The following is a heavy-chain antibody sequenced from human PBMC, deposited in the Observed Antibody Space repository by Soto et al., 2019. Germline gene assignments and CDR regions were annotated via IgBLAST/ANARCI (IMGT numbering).Heavy chain of an antibody. CDR3: ARLLTEGATFREDAFDL. V-gene: IGHV1-18*01. CDR1: GYTFTSHG. J-gene: IGHJ3*01. D-gene: IGHD1-26*01. Sequence: QVQLVQSGGEVKRPGASLKVSCKTSGYTFTSHGISWVRQAPGQGLEWMGWISTFNGKTDYAQKFQGRVTMTADTLTSTVYMEVKSLRFDDTAVYYCARLLTEGATFREDAFDLWGQGTRVTVSS. CDR2: ISTFNGKT.